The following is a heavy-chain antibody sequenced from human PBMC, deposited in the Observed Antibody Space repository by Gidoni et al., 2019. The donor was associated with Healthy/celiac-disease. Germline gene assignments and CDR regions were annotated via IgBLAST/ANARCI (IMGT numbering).Heavy chain of an antibody. CDR2: INPSGGST. V-gene: IGHV1-46*01. CDR3: ARTTVVTPGVFDY. D-gene: IGHD4-17*01. J-gene: IGHJ4*02. Sequence: QVQLVQSGAEVKKPGASVKVSCKASAYPFTSYYMHWVRKAPGQGLEWMGIINPSGGSTSYAQKGQGRVTMTRDTSTSTVYMELSSLRSEDTAVYYCARTTVVTPGVFDYWGQGTLVTVSS. CDR1: AYPFTSYY.